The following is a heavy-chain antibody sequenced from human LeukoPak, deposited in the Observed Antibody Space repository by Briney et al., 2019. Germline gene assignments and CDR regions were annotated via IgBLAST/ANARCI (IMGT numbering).Heavy chain of an antibody. J-gene: IGHJ4*02. Sequence: ASVKVSCKASGYTFTSYGISWVRQAPGQGLEWMGWISGYNGNTKYTQKLQGRVTMTTDTSTSTAYMELSSLRSEDTAVYYCAGIAARELAYWGQGTLVTVSS. CDR3: AGIAARELAY. D-gene: IGHD6-6*01. CDR2: ISGYNGNT. V-gene: IGHV1-18*01. CDR1: GYTFTSYG.